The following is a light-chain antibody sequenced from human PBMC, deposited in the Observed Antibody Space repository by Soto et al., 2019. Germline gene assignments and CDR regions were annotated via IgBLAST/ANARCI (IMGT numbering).Light chain of an antibody. J-gene: IGKJ4*01. CDR1: QSISSY. Sequence: DIQMTQSPSSLSASVGDRVTITCRASQSISSYLNWYQQKLGKAPKLLIYAASSLQTGVPSRFRGSGSGTDFTLTISSLQPEDFATYYCHQSYRTPLTFGGGTKVEIK. V-gene: IGKV1-39*01. CDR2: AAS. CDR3: HQSYRTPLT.